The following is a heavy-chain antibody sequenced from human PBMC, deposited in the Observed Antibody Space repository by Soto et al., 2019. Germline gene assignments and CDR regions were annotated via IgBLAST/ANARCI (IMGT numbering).Heavy chain of an antibody. CDR2: IIPIFGTA. CDR1: GGAFSSYA. CDR3: ARDFEMATIDQSQYFQH. V-gene: IGHV1-69*06. D-gene: IGHD2-2*01. Sequence: ASVKVSCKASGGAFSSYAISWERQAPGQGLEWMGGIIPIFGTANYAQKFQGRVTITADTATSTVYMQLSSLRSEDTAVYYCARDFEMATIDQSQYFQHWGQGTMVTV. J-gene: IGHJ1*01.